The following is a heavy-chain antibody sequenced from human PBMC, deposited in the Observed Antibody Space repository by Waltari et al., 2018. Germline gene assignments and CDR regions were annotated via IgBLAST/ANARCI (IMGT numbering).Heavy chain of an antibody. Sequence: QVQLQESGPGLVKPSETLSLTCAVSGYSISSGYYWGWIRQPPEKGLEWIGSISHSGSTYYNPALKSRVTGSIDTSKNQLSLRLSSVTAADTAVYYCARAHSGSYSYVNWFDPWGQGTLVTVSS. J-gene: IGHJ5*02. CDR1: GYSISSGYY. CDR3: ARAHSGSYSYVNWFDP. D-gene: IGHD1-26*01. CDR2: ISHSGST. V-gene: IGHV4-38-2*01.